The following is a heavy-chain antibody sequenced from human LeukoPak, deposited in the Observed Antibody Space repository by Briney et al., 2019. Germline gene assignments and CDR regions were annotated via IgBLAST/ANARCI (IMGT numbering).Heavy chain of an antibody. Sequence: GGSLRLSCEASGFTFSSYWMSWVRQAPGKGLEWVANIKQDGSEKYYVDSVKGRFTISRDNAKNSLYLQMNSLRAEDTAVYYCARGVVAFDIWGQGTMVTVSS. V-gene: IGHV3-7*01. D-gene: IGHD2-15*01. CDR3: ARGVVAFDI. J-gene: IGHJ3*02. CDR2: IKQDGSEK. CDR1: GFTFSSYW.